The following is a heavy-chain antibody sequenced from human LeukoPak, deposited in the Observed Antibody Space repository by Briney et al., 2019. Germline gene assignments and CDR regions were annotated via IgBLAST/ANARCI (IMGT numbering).Heavy chain of an antibody. CDR3: ARDFNYYDSSGPVY. J-gene: IGHJ4*02. V-gene: IGHV1-2*02. CDR2: INPNSGGT. Sequence: ASVQVSCKASGDTFTGYYMHWVRQAPGEGLEWMGWINPNSGGTNYAQKFQGRVTMTRDTSISTAYMELSRLRSDDTAVYYCARDFNYYDSSGPVYWGQGTLVTVSS. CDR1: GDTFTGYY. D-gene: IGHD3-22*01.